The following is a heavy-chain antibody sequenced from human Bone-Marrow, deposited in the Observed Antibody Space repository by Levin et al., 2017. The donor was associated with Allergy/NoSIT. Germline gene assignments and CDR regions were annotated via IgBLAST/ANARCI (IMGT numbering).Heavy chain of an antibody. D-gene: IGHD6-13*01. CDR2: ISYDGSNK. Sequence: GESLKISCAASGFTFSSYGMHWVRQAPGKGLEWVAVISYDGSNKYYADSVKGRFTISRDNSKNTLYLQMNSLRAEDTAVYYCAKDPWAAAGTPEPDYWGQGTLVTVSS. CDR1: GFTFSSYG. V-gene: IGHV3-30*18. J-gene: IGHJ4*02. CDR3: AKDPWAAAGTPEPDY.